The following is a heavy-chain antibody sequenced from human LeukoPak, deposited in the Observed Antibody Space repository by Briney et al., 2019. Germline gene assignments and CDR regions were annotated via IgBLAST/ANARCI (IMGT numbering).Heavy chain of an antibody. V-gene: IGHV4-34*01. CDR2: FDHRGDT. D-gene: IGHD5-24*01. J-gene: IGHJ4*03. Sequence: PSETLSLTCAVYGGSFSRYYWSCIRQSPGKGLESIAEFDHRGDTNYNPSVKSRVTISVDTSKNQFSLKVRSLSAADTAVYYCARGATISETGYFDFWGQGTPVTVSS. CDR3: ARGATISETGYFDF. CDR1: GGSFSRYY.